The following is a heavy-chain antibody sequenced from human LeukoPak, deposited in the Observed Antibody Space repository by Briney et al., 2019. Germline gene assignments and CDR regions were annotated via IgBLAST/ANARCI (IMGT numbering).Heavy chain of an antibody. V-gene: IGHV1-18*04. D-gene: IGHD2-8*01. CDR2: ISAYNGNT. CDR3: ARGMEYYYGMDV. J-gene: IGHJ6*02. CDR1: GYTFTTYY. Sequence: GASVKVSCKASGYTFTTYYMHWVRQAPGQGLEWMGWISAYNGNTNYAQKLQGRVTMTTDTSTSTAYMELRSLRSDDTAVYYCARGMEYYYGMDVWGQGTTVTVSS.